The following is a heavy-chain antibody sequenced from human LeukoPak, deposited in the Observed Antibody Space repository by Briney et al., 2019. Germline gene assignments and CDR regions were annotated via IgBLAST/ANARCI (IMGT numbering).Heavy chain of an antibody. CDR3: ARDRDYYYYGMDV. Sequence: GASVKXXXXXXXXXXTSYGISWVRQAPGQGLEWMGWISAYNGNTNYAQKLQGRVTMTTDTSTSTAYMELRSLRSDDTAVYYCARDRDYYYYGMDVWGQGTTVTVSS. CDR2: ISAYNGNT. CDR1: XXXXTSYG. D-gene: IGHD5-24*01. J-gene: IGHJ6*02. V-gene: IGHV1-18*01.